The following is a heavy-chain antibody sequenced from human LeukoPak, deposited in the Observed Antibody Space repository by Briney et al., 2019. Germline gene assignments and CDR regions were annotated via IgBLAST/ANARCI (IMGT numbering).Heavy chain of an antibody. CDR2: ISNSGTTI. Sequence: PGGSLRLSCAASGFTFSDYYMSWIRQAPGKGLEWVSYISNSGTTIYYADSVKDRFTISRDNSKNTLYLQMNSLRAEDTAVYYCAKSTVMVSYYFDYWGQGTLVTVSS. D-gene: IGHD3-22*01. J-gene: IGHJ4*02. CDR1: GFTFSDYY. CDR3: AKSTVMVSYYFDY. V-gene: IGHV3-11*01.